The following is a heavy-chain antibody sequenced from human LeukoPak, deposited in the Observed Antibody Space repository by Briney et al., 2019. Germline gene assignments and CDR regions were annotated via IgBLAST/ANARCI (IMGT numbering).Heavy chain of an antibody. CDR2: IKQDGSEK. CDR3: ARVIVGYDNAFDI. D-gene: IGHD5-12*01. Sequence: GGSLRLSCAASGFTFSSYWMSWVRQAPGKGLEWVANIKQDGSEKYYVDSVKGRFTISRDNAKNSLYLQMNNLRAEDTAVYYCARVIVGYDNAFDIWGQGTMVTVSS. CDR1: GFTFSSYW. J-gene: IGHJ3*02. V-gene: IGHV3-7*01.